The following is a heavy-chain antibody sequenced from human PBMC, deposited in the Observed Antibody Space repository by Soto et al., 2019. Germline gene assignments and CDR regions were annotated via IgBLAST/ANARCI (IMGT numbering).Heavy chain of an antibody. CDR2: IYYSGST. D-gene: IGHD6-19*01. J-gene: IGHJ3*02. CDR1: GGSISSSSYY. CDR3: ARHEFVAVAGNDFDI. V-gene: IGHV4-39*01. Sequence: QLQLQESGPGLVKPSETLSLTCTVSGGSISSSSYYWGWIRQPPGKGLEWIGSIYYSGSTYYNPSLKSRVPISVDTSKNQFSLKLSSVTAADTAVYYCARHEFVAVAGNDFDIWGQGTMVTVSS.